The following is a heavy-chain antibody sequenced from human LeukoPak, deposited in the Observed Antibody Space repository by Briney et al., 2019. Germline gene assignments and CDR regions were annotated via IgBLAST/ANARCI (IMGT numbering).Heavy chain of an antibody. D-gene: IGHD5-18*01. CDR3: ARDRYSYGFVLDC. V-gene: IGHV3-66*02. CDR1: GFTVSNNY. Sequence: PGGSLRLSCAASGFTVSNNYMTWVRQAPGKGLEWVSVFHSGGSTYYADSVKGRFTISRDSSKNTLSLQRNSLRAEDSAVYYCARDRYSYGFVLDCWGQGTLATVSS. J-gene: IGHJ4*02. CDR2: FHSGGST.